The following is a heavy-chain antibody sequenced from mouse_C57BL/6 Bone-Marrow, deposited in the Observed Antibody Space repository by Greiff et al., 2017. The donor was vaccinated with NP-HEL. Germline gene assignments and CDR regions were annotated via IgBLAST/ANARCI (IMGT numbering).Heavy chain of an antibody. V-gene: IGHV1-42*01. CDR3: EPYFSNSYAMDD. CDR1: GYSFTGYY. CDR2: INPSTGGT. D-gene: IGHD2-5*01. J-gene: IGHJ4*01. Sequence: VQLQQSGPELVKPGASVKISCKASGYSFTGYYMNWVKQSPEKSLEWIGEINPSTGGTTYNQKFKAKATLTVEKSSSTAYMQLKSLTAEDSAVDYCEPYFSNSYAMDDWGKGTSVTVSS.